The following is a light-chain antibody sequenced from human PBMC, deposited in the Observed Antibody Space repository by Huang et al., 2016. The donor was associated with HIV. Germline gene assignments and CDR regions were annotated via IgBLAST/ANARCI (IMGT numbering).Light chain of an antibody. V-gene: IGKV3-15*01. CDR2: GAS. J-gene: IGKJ1*01. CDR3: HQYNDGPPWT. Sequence: ETVMTQSPVTLSVSPGERAIVFCRASQTVSTNLAWYQQKPGQAPRLLIFGASTRAAGIPARFSGGGSETEFFLTINSLQSEDVAVYYCHQYNDGPPWTFGQGTKVEI. CDR1: QTVSTN.